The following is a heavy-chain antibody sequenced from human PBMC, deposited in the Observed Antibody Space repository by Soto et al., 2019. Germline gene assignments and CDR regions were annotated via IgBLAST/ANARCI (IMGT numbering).Heavy chain of an antibody. CDR3: ARTIAAAGTGPPDAFDI. J-gene: IGHJ3*02. CDR1: GFTFSSYS. CDR2: ISSSSSYI. D-gene: IGHD6-13*01. V-gene: IGHV3-21*01. Sequence: GGPLRLSCAASGFTFSSYSMNWVRQAPGKGLEWVSSISSSSSYIYYADSVKGRFTISRDNAKNSLYLQMNSLRAEDTAVYYCARTIAAAGTGPPDAFDIWGQGTMVTVSS.